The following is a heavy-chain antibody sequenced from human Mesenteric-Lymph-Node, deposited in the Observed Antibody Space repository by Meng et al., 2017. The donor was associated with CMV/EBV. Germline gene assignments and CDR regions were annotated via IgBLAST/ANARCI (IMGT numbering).Heavy chain of an antibody. D-gene: IGHD3-16*01. CDR3: ARARFREYYFDY. Sequence: SETLSLTCTVSGGSISRGDYYWSWLRPPPGTGLEWLGYISYSGSPYSNPSLKSRVTISVDTSKNQFSLTLSSVTAADTAVYYCARARFREYYFDYWGQGTLVTVSS. V-gene: IGHV4-30-4*08. CDR2: ISYSGSP. CDR1: GGSISRGDYY. J-gene: IGHJ4*02.